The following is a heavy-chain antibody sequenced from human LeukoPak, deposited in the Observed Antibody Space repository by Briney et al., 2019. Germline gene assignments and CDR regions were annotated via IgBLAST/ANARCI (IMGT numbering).Heavy chain of an antibody. Sequence: GGSLRLSCAASGFTFSNYRMHWVRQAPGKGLVWVSRINTEGSTTSYVDSVKGRFTISRDNTKNTLYLHMNSLRAEDTAVYYCARVPVGSYSFDYWGQGTLVTVSS. V-gene: IGHV3-74*01. CDR1: GFTFSNYR. D-gene: IGHD1-26*01. CDR2: INTEGSTT. CDR3: ARVPVGSYSFDY. J-gene: IGHJ4*02.